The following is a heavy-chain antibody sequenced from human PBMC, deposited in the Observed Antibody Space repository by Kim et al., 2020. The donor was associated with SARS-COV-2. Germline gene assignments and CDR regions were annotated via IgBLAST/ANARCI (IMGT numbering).Heavy chain of an antibody. V-gene: IGHV4-39*01. D-gene: IGHD5-18*01. Sequence: SETLSLTCTVSGGSISSSSYYWGWIRQPPGKGLEWIGSIYYSGSTYYNPSLKSRVTISVDTSKNQFSLKLSSVTAADTAVYYCARLSEYSYGGDYWGQGTLVTVSS. CDR2: IYYSGST. CDR3: ARLSEYSYGGDY. J-gene: IGHJ4*02. CDR1: GGSISSSSYY.